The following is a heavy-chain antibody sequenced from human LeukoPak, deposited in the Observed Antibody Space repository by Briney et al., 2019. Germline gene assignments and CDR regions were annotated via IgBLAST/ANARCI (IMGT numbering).Heavy chain of an antibody. D-gene: IGHD3-3*01. CDR3: ARALLRFLEWSPDY. J-gene: IGHJ4*02. V-gene: IGHV1-2*02. CDR1: GYTFTGYY. Sequence: ASVKVSCKASGYTFTGYYMHWVRQAPGQGLESMGWINPNSGGTNYAQKFQGRVTMTRDTSISTAYMELSRLRSDDTAVYYCARALLRFLEWSPDYWGQGTLVTVSS. CDR2: INPNSGGT.